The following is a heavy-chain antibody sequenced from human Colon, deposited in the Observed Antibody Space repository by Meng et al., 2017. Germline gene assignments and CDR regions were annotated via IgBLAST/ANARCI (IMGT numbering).Heavy chain of an antibody. Sequence: VRLKEWGARLLRPSETLSLTCTVYGGSFTDFYWSWVRQSPERGLEWIGEINHGGGTNYNPSLSSRVTISLDTSKNQFFLKMNSVTAADTAVYYCARVDFPGDFRDSSGLGLWGQGTLVTVSS. J-gene: IGHJ4*02. CDR1: GGSFTDFY. D-gene: IGHD3-22*01. V-gene: IGHV4-34*01. CDR3: ARVDFPGDFRDSSGLGL. CDR2: INHGGGT.